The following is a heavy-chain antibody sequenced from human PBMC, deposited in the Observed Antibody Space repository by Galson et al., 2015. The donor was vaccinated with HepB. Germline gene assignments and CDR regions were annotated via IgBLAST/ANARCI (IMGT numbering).Heavy chain of an antibody. CDR2: IKSRIDGGTT. Sequence: SLRLSCAASGFTLSTAWMTWVRQAPGKGLEWVGRIKSRIDGGTTDYAAPVKGRFTISRDDSKNTLYLQMNSLKTEDTAVYYCTTVGYGGDSGVFYYYMDVWGTGTTVTVSS. V-gene: IGHV3-15*07. CDR1: GFTLSTAW. CDR3: TTVGYGGDSGVFYYYMDV. D-gene: IGHD4-23*01. J-gene: IGHJ6*03.